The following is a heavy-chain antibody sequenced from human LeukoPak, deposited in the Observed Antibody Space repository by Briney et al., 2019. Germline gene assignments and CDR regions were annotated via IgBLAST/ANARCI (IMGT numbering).Heavy chain of an antibody. CDR2: IYYSGIT. J-gene: IGHJ5*02. Sequence: SETLSLTCTVSGRSLRSGDYYWTWIRQPPGKVLDRLGYIYYSGITYYYPSLKRRVTISVDTSKLQFSLKLNSVTAADRAVYYCTRDGVSRGLWFDPWGQGTLVTVSS. D-gene: IGHD2-8*01. CDR1: GRSLRSGDYY. V-gene: IGHV4-30-4*01. CDR3: TRDGVSRGLWFDP.